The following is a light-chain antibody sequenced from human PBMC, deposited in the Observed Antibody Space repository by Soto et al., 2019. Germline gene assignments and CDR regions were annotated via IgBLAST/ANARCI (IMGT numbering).Light chain of an antibody. CDR3: SLYTSEKAYV. J-gene: IGLJ1*01. CDR2: EVS. V-gene: IGLV2-18*01. CDR1: STDFVSYNR. Sequence: QSSLTQPPSVSGSPGQPVTISCTGTSTDFVSYNRVSWYQQPPGTAPKLMIYEVSKRPSGVPDRFSGSKSGNTASLTISGLQAADEADYYCSLYTSEKAYVFGKRTKVTVL.